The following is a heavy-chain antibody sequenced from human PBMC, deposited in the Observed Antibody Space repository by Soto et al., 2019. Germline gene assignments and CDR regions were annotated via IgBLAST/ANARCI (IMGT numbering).Heavy chain of an antibody. CDR1: GGTFSSYA. Sequence: QVQLVQSGAEVKKPGSSVKVSCKASGGTFSSYAISWVRQAPGQGLEWMGGIIPIFGTANYAQKFQGRVTMTADESTSTAYMELSSLRSEDTAVYYCARGDVVVVAAYWGWFDPWGQGTLVTVSS. D-gene: IGHD2-15*01. CDR3: ARGDVVVVAAYWGWFDP. CDR2: IIPIFGTA. J-gene: IGHJ5*02. V-gene: IGHV1-69*12.